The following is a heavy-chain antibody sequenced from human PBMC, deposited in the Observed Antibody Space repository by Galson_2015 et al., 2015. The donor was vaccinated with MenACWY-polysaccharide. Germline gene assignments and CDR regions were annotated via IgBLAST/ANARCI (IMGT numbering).Heavy chain of an antibody. V-gene: IGHV1-18*01. Sequence: SVKVSCKASGYTFTSYGISWVRQAPGQGLEWMGWISAYNGNTNYAQKLQGRVTMTTDTSTSTAYMELRSLRSDDTAVYYCARACSSTSCSPVYYYYGMDVWGQGTTVTVSS. J-gene: IGHJ6*02. D-gene: IGHD2-2*01. CDR1: GYTFTSYG. CDR2: ISAYNGNT. CDR3: ARACSSTSCSPVYYYYGMDV.